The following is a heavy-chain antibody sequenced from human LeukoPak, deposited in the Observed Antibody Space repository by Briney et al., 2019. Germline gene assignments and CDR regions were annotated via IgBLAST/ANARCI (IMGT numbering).Heavy chain of an antibody. V-gene: IGHV4-59*01. CDR2: IYDSGST. J-gene: IGHJ4*02. Sequence: PSETLSLTCTVSGGSISSYYWSWIRQPPGKGLEWIGNIYDSGSTNYNPYLKSRLTISVDTSKNQCSLKLSSVTAADTAAYYCARQSISGSSLSYFDYWGQGTLVNVSS. CDR1: GGSISSYY. CDR3: ARQSISGSSLSYFDY. D-gene: IGHD3-22*01.